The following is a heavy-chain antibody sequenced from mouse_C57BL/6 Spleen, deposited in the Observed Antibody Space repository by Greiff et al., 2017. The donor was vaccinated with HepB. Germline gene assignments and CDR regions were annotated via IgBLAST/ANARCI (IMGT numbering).Heavy chain of an antibody. V-gene: IGHV3-6*01. CDR1: GYSITSGYY. CDR2: ISYDGSN. D-gene: IGHD1-1*01. J-gene: IGHJ3*01. CDR3: ARHDYGSSSFAY. Sequence: EVQRVESGPGLVKPSQSLSLTCSVTGYSITSGYYWNWIRQFPGNKLEWMGYISYDGSNNYNPSLKNRISITRDTSKNQFFLKLNSVTTEDTATYYCARHDYGSSSFAYWGQGTLVTVSA.